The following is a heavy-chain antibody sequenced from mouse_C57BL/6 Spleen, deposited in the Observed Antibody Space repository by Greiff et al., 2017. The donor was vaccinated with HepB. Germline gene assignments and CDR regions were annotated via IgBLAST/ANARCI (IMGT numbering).Heavy chain of an antibody. CDR3: TTHLDFDY. CDR1: GFNIKDDY. V-gene: IGHV14-4*01. J-gene: IGHJ2*01. CDR2: IDPENGDT. Sequence: VQLKQSGAELVRPGASVKLSCTASGFNIKDDYMHWVKQRPEQGLEWIGWIDPENGDTEYASKFQGKATITADTSSNTAYLQLSSLTSEDTAVYYCTTHLDFDYWGQGTTLTVSS.